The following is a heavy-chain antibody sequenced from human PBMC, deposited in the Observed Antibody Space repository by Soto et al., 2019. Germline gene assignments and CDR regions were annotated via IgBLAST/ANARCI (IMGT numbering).Heavy chain of an antibody. J-gene: IGHJ6*02. D-gene: IGHD6-13*01. CDR1: GFTFSSYE. Sequence: EVQLVESGGGLVQPGGSLRLSCAASGFTFSSYEMNWVRQAPGKGLEWVSYISSSGSTIYYADSVKGRFTISRDNAKNSLYLQMNSLRAEDTAVYYCARSGAADAEDYYYYGMDVWGQGTTVTVSS. CDR2: ISSSGSTI. V-gene: IGHV3-48*03. CDR3: ARSGAADAEDYYYYGMDV.